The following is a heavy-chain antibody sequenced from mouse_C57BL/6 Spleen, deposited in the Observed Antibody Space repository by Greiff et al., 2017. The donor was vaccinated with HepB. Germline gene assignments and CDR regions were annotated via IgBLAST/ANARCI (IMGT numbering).Heavy chain of an antibody. Sequence: VQLQESGAELARPGASVKMSCKASGYTFTSYTMHWVKQRPVQGLEWIGYIDPSSGYTKYNQKFKDKATLTADKSSSTAYMQLSSLTSEDSAVYYCARYGSLDYWGQGTTLTVSS. D-gene: IGHD1-1*01. CDR2: IDPSSGYT. CDR1: GYTFTSYT. CDR3: ARYGSLDY. J-gene: IGHJ2*01. V-gene: IGHV1-4*01.